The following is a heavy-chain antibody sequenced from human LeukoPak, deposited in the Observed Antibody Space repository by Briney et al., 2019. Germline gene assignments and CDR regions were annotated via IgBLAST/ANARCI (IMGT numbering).Heavy chain of an antibody. Sequence: GGSLRLSCAASGFTFSSYAMSWVRQAPGKGLEWVANIKQDGSEKYYVDSVKGRFTISRDNAKNSLYLQMNSLRAEDTAVYYCARRGYSSSWGQGTLVTVSS. D-gene: IGHD6-19*01. CDR3: ARRGYSSS. CDR2: IKQDGSEK. J-gene: IGHJ4*02. V-gene: IGHV3-7*01. CDR1: GFTFSSYA.